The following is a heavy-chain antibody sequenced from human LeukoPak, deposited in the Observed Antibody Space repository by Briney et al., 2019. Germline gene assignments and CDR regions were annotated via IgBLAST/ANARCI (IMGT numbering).Heavy chain of an antibody. V-gene: IGHV3-7*04. CDR2: IKQDGSEK. D-gene: IGHD3-22*01. CDR3: ARGEYYHDGGY. J-gene: IGHJ4*02. Sequence: GGSLRLSCAASGLTFSSYWMSWVRQAPGKGLEWVANIKQDGSEKYYVDSVKGRFTISRDNAKNSLFLQMNSLRAEDTAVYYCARGEYYHDGGYWGQGTLVTVSS. CDR1: GLTFSSYW.